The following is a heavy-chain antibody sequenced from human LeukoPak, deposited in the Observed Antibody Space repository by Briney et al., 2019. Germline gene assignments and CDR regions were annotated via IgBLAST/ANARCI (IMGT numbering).Heavy chain of an antibody. CDR1: GYTFTSYY. D-gene: IGHD4-17*01. Sequence: SVKVSCKASGYTFTSYYMHWVRQAPGQGLEWMGGIIPIFGTANYAQKFQGRVTITADESTSTAYMELSSLRSEDTAVYYCARARIKTTVTTYYYYYYMDVWGKGTTVTISS. CDR2: IIPIFGTA. J-gene: IGHJ6*03. V-gene: IGHV1-69*13. CDR3: ARARIKTTVTTYYYYYYMDV.